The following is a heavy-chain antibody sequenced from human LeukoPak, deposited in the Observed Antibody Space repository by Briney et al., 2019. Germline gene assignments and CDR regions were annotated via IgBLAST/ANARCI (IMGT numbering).Heavy chain of an antibody. V-gene: IGHV3-23*01. J-gene: IGHJ4*02. D-gene: IGHD3-22*01. CDR2: ISDNGGRT. Sequence: QPGGSLRLSCAASGSTFSGYAMSWVRQAPGKGLEWVSTISDNGGRTYYADSVKGRFTISRDNSKNTLFLQMNSLRAEDSAVYYCATDREGDPSAYYLVGGQGTLITVSS. CDR3: ATDREGDPSAYYLV. CDR1: GSTFSGYA.